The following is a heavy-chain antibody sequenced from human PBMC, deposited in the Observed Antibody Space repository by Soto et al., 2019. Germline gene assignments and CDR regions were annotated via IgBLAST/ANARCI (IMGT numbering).Heavy chain of an antibody. V-gene: IGHV3-48*02. CDR3: ARLPKGSLVTA. Sequence: VQLVESGGGLVSLGGSLTLSCVGSGFRFSDHSMHWVRRAPGTGLQWLSYISSSGDTTHYADSVRGRFTVSRDNAKNSVFLRMDSLRDDDTAMYYCARLPKGSLVTAWGQGTLVTVSS. CDR2: ISSSGDTT. CDR1: GFRFSDHS. D-gene: IGHD2-21*02. J-gene: IGHJ4*02.